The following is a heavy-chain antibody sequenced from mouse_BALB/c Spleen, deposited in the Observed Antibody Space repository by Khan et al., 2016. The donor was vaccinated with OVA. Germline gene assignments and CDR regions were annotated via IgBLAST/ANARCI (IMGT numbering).Heavy chain of an antibody. CDR1: GYSFTLYY. Sequence: VQLKQSGPDLVKPGASVKISCKASGYSFTLYYMTWVKQSHGKSLEWIGRVNPNTGCSDYNQDFKGKAILTVDKSSNTAYMELHSLTSEDSAVYDSAGGYYFFAYWGQGTLVTVAA. CDR3: AGGYYFFAY. V-gene: IGHV1-26*01. CDR2: VNPNTGCS. J-gene: IGHJ3*01. D-gene: IGHD1-1*01.